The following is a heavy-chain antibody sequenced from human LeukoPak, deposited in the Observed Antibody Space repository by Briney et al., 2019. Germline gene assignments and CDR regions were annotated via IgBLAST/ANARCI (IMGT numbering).Heavy chain of an antibody. D-gene: IGHD4-17*01. V-gene: IGHV3-21*01. CDR2: ISSSGSYI. CDR3: ARGYYGDPSQVYYFDY. J-gene: IGHJ4*02. CDR1: GVTFSSYS. Sequence: GGSLRLSCAASGVTFSSYSMNWVRQAPGKGLEWVSSISSSGSYIYYADSVKGRFTISRDNAKNSLYLQMNSLRAEDTAVYYCARGYYGDPSQVYYFDYWGQGTLVTVSS.